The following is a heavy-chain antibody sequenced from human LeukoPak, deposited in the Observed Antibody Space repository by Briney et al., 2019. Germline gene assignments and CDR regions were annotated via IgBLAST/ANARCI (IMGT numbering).Heavy chain of an antibody. V-gene: IGHV3-23*01. CDR3: ATLRAAIVMAPDY. D-gene: IGHD5-18*01. Sequence: PGGSLRLSCAASGFTFSSYAMSWVRQAPGKGLEWVSAISGSGGSTYYADSVKGRFTISRDNSKNTLYLQMNSLRAEDTAVYYCATLRAAIVMAPDYWGQGTLVTVSS. CDR2: ISGSGGST. CDR1: GFTFSSYA. J-gene: IGHJ4*02.